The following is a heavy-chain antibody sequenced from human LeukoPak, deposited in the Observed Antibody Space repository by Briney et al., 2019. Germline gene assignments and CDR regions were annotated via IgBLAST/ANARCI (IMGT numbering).Heavy chain of an antibody. D-gene: IGHD3-3*01. CDR2: ISGSGGSS. J-gene: IGHJ4*02. V-gene: IGHV3-23*01. CDR3: AKAAYYDFWSGYPVYFDY. CDR1: GFTFSSYA. Sequence: PGGSLRLSCAASGFTFSSYAMSWVRQAPGKGLEWVSAISGSGGSSYYEDSVKGRFTISRDNSKNTLYLQMNSLRAEDTAVYYCAKAAYYDFWSGYPVYFDYWGQGTLVTVSS.